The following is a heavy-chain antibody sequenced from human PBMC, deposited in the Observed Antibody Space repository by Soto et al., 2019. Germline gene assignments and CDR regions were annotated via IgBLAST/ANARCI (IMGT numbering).Heavy chain of an antibody. J-gene: IGHJ6*02. D-gene: IGHD3-22*01. CDR2: IVVGSGNT. CDR3: AADKYYYDSSGYPVYYYYGMDV. CDR1: GFTFTSSA. V-gene: IGHV1-58*01. Sequence: SVKVSCNASGFTFTSSAVQWVRQARGQRLEWIGWIVVGSGNTNYAQKFQERVTITRGMSTSTAYMELSSLRSEDTAVYYCAADKYYYDSSGYPVYYYYGMDVWGQGTTVTVSS.